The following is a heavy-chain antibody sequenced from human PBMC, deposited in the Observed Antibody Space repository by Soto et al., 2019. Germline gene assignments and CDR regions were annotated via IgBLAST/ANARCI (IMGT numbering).Heavy chain of an antibody. Sequence: VGSLRLSCAASGFTLSSYAMGWVSQAPGKGLEWVSGISGSGGSTYYADSVKGRFTISRDNSKNTLYLQMNSLRAEDTAVYYCAKDRVTVVGYDAFDIWGQGTMVTVSS. J-gene: IGHJ3*02. CDR1: GFTLSSYA. V-gene: IGHV3-23*01. CDR2: ISGSGGST. D-gene: IGHD6-19*01. CDR3: AKDRVTVVGYDAFDI.